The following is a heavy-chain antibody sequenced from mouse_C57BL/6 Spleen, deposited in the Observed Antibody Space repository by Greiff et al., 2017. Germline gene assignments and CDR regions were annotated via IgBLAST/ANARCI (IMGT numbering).Heavy chain of an antibody. CDR1: GYTFTDYE. CDR3: TRPNYYGSDAWFAY. CDR2: IDPETGGT. D-gene: IGHD1-1*01. V-gene: IGHV1-15*01. Sequence: QVQLQQSGPELVRPGASVTLSCKASGYTFTDYEMHWVKQTPVHGLEWIGAIDPETGGTAYNQKFKGKAILTADKSSSTAYMELRSLTSEDSAVYYCTRPNYYGSDAWFAYWGQGTLVTVSA. J-gene: IGHJ3*01.